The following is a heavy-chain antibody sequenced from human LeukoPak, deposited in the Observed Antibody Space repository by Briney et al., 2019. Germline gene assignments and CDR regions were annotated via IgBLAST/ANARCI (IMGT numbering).Heavy chain of an antibody. V-gene: IGHV3-30*02. D-gene: IGHD4-11*01. CDR1: GFTFSSYG. Sequence: GGSLTPACAASGFTFSSYGTHSVRHEPGDWMEWVAFISYDGSNKYYADSVKGRFPISRDNSKNTLYLQMNSLRAEDTAVYYCAKGGYSSYYYYGMEVWAQGTTVSVSS. J-gene: IGHJ6*01. CDR2: ISYDGSNK. CDR3: AKGGYSSYYYYGMEV.